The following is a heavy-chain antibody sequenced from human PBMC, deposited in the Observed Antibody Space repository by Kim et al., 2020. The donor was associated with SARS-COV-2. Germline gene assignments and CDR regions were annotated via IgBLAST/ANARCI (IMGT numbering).Heavy chain of an antibody. CDR1: GFTFSSYS. CDR2: ISSSSSYI. V-gene: IGHV3-21*01. CDR3: ARSKGDYGDYEVVNYAFDI. D-gene: IGHD4-17*01. J-gene: IGHJ3*02. Sequence: GGSLRLSCAASGFTFSSYSMNWVRQAPGKGLEWVSSISSSSSYIYYADSVKGRFTISRDNAKNSLYLQMNSLRAEDTAVYYCARSKGDYGDYEVVNYAFDIWGQGTMVTVSS.